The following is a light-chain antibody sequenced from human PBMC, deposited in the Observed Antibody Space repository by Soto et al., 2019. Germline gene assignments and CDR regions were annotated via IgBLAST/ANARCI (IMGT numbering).Light chain of an antibody. V-gene: IGLV2-23*01. Sequence: QSALTQPASVSGSPGQTITISCTGTSSDVGSYNLVSWYQQHPDKAPKLMIYEGSKRPSGVSNRFSGSKSGNTASLTISGLQAEDEDDYYCCSYAGSSTVVFGGGTKLTVL. CDR1: SSDVGSYNL. CDR2: EGS. CDR3: CSYAGSSTVV. J-gene: IGLJ2*01.